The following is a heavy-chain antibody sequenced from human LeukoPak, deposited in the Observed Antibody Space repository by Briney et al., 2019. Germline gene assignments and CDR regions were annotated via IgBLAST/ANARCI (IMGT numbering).Heavy chain of an antibody. CDR1: GGSFSGYY. CDR2: INHSGST. J-gene: IGHJ4*02. D-gene: IGHD6-13*01. V-gene: IGHV4-34*01. Sequence: SETLSLTCAVYGGSFSGYYWSWIRQPPGKGLEWIGEINHSGSTNYNPSLKSRVTISVDTSKNQFSLKLSSVTAADTAVYYCARGSSSFPFDYWGQGTLVTVSS. CDR3: ARGSSSFPFDY.